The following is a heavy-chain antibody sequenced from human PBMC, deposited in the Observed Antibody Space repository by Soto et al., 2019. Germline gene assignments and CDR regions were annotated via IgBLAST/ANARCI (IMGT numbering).Heavy chain of an antibody. CDR2: INPKSGDT. CDR1: GYTLTDYY. Sequence: ASVKVSCKASGYTLTDYYLHWVRQAPGQGLEWMGWINPKSGDTNYAQRFQDRVTMTRDTSTSTAYMELSRLRFDDTAVYYCARDGGAMVPAEYFQHWGQGTLVTVSS. V-gene: IGHV1-2*02. CDR3: ARDGGAMVPAEYFQH. J-gene: IGHJ1*01. D-gene: IGHD5-18*01.